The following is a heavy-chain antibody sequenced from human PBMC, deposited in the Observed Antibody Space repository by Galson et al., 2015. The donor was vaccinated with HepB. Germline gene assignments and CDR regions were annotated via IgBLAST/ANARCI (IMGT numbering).Heavy chain of an antibody. Sequence: SVKVPCKASGGTFGSYAFSWVRQAPGQGPEWMGRTIPILDRTTYPQKFQARVTITADKSSSITYMEINNLTSEDTAIYYCARDRFQLVGPLGYAMDVWGQGTTVTVSS. CDR3: ARDRFQLVGPLGYAMDV. CDR1: GGTFGSYA. D-gene: IGHD5-24*01. V-gene: IGHV1-69*04. CDR2: TIPILDRT. J-gene: IGHJ6*02.